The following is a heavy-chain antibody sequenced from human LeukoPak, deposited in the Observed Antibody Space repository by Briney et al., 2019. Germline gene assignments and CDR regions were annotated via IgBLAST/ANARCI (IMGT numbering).Heavy chain of an antibody. D-gene: IGHD3-22*01. J-gene: IGHJ4*02. Sequence: GGSLRLSCAASGFTFSSYAMSRVRQAPGKGLEWVSGISGSGDNTYYADSVKGRFAISRDNSKNTLYVQVNSLGTEDTAAYYCAKGSYYDSSGSFYFDYWGQGTLVTVSS. CDR3: AKGSYYDSSGSFYFDY. V-gene: IGHV3-23*01. CDR1: GFTFSSYA. CDR2: ISGSGDNT.